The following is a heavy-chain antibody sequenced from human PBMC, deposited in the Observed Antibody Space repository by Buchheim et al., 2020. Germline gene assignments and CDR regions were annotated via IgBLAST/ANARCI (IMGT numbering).Heavy chain of an antibody. V-gene: IGHV3-30*03. CDR1: GFTFSSYG. Sequence: QVQLVESGGGVVQPGRSLRLSCAASGFTFSSYGMHWVRQAPGKGLEWVAVISYDGSNKYYADSVKGRFTISRDNSKNTLYLQMNSLRAEDTAVYYCARNDILTGYYILAAFDIWGQGT. D-gene: IGHD3-9*01. J-gene: IGHJ3*02. CDR2: ISYDGSNK. CDR3: ARNDILTGYYILAAFDI.